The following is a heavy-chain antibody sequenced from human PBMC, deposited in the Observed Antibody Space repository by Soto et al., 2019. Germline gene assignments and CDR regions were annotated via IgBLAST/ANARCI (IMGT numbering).Heavy chain of an antibody. D-gene: IGHD3-22*01. CDR1: GGSISSYY. J-gene: IGHJ5*02. Sequence: PSETLSLTCTDSGGSISSYYWSWIRQPPGKGLEWIGYIYYSGSTNYNPSLKSRVTISVDTSKNQFSLKLSSVTAADTAVYYCARVESDYYDSSGQADSWFDPWGQGTLVTVSS. CDR3: ARVESDYYDSSGQADSWFDP. V-gene: IGHV4-59*01. CDR2: IYYSGST.